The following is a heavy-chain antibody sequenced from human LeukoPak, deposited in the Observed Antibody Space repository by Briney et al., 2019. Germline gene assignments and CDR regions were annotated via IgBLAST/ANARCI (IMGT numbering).Heavy chain of an antibody. D-gene: IGHD3-10*01. CDR1: GFTFDDYA. CDR3: AKENYFATGSYYIA. V-gene: IGHV3-9*01. J-gene: IGHJ5*02. Sequence: GRSLRLSCAASGFTFDDYAMHWVRQAPGKGLEWVSGISWNSGSIGYADSVKGRFTISRDNSKNTQYLQMNSLRVEDTAVYYCAKENYFATGSYYIAWGQGTLVTVSS. CDR2: ISWNSGSI.